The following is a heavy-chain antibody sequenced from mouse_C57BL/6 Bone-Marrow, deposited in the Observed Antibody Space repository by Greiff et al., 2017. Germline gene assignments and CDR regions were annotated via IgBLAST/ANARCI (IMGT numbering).Heavy chain of an antibody. J-gene: IGHJ4*01. CDR2: IYPGDGDP. D-gene: IGHD1-1*01. Sequence: QVKLQQSGPELVQPGASVKISCKASGYAFSSSWMNWVKQRPGKGLEWIGRIYPGDGDPNYNGKFKGKARLTADKSSSTAYMQLHSLTSEDSAVYFCARTGTTVVASLAYWGQGTLVTVS. V-gene: IGHV1-82*01. CDR1: GYAFSSSW. CDR3: ARTGTTVVASLAY.